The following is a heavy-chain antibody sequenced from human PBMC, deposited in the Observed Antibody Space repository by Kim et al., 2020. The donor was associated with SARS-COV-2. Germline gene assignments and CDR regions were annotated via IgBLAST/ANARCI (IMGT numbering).Heavy chain of an antibody. CDR1: GFTFSSYA. D-gene: IGHD6-13*01. Sequence: GGSLRLSCAASGFTFSSYAMHWVRQAPGKGLEWVAVISYDGSNKYYADSVKGRFTISRDNSKNTLYLQMNSLRAEYTAVYYFARWPAAAGNGYVYLFCRG. J-gene: IGHJ2*01. V-gene: IGHV3-30-3*01. CDR2: ISYDGSNK. CDR3: ARWPAAAGNGYVYL.